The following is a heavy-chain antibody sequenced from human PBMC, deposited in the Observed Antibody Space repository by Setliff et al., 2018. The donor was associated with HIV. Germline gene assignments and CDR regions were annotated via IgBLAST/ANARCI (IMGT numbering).Heavy chain of an antibody. Sequence: GGSLRLSCAASGFTVSSNYMSWVRQAPGKGLEWVSVVYSGGSTYYADSVKGRFTISRDNAKNSLYLQMDSLRAEDTAVYYCARDSRFSSDYGDFDYWGQGALVTVSS. CDR3: ARDSRFSSDYGDFDY. D-gene: IGHD3-22*01. CDR1: GFTVSSNY. CDR2: VYSGGST. J-gene: IGHJ4*02. V-gene: IGHV3-53*01.